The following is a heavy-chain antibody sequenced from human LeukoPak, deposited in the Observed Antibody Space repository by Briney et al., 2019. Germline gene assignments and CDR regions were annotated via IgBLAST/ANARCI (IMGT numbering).Heavy chain of an antibody. CDR1: GYTFTSYG. Sequence: ASVKVSCKASGYTFTSYGISWVRQEPGQGLEWMGWISAYNDNTNYTQKLQGRVTMTTDTSTSTAYMELRSLRSDDTAVYYCARDWVSLRGYYYGMDVWGQGTTVTVSS. CDR2: ISAYNDNT. D-gene: IGHD5/OR15-5a*01. J-gene: IGHJ6*02. CDR3: ARDWVSLRGYYYGMDV. V-gene: IGHV1-18*01.